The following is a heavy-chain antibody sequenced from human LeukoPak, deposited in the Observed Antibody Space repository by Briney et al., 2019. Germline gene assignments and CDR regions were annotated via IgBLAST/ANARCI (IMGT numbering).Heavy chain of an antibody. J-gene: IGHJ5*02. V-gene: IGHV4-31*03. CDR1: GGSISSGGYY. D-gene: IGHD3-22*01. CDR2: IYYSGST. CDR3: ARSSDSSGYNWFDP. Sequence: SETLSLTCTVSGGSISSGGYYWSWIRQHPGKGLEWIGYIYYSGSTYHNPSLKSRVTISVDTSKNQFSLKLSSVTAADTAVYYCARSSDSSGYNWFDPWGQGTLVTVSS.